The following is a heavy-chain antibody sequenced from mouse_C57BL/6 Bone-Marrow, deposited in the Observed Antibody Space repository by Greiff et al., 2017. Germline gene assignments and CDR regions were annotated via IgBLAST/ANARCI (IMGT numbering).Heavy chain of an antibody. CDR2: ISSGGSYT. CDR3: ARHGGMVTTFDY. V-gene: IGHV5-6*01. CDR1: GFTFSSYG. D-gene: IGHD2-3*01. Sequence: EVKLVESGGDLVKPGGSLKLSCAASGFTFSSYGMSWVRQTPDKRLEWVATISSGGSYTYYPDSVKGRFTISRDNAKNTLYLQMSSLKSEDTAMYYCARHGGMVTTFDYWGQGTTLTVSS. J-gene: IGHJ2*01.